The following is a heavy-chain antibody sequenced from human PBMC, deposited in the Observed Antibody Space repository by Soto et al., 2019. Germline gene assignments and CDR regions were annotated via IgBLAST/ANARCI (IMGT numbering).Heavy chain of an antibody. CDR2: ISAYNGNT. Sequence: ASVKVSCKASGYTLTSYCISGVRQAPGQGLEWIGWISAYNGNTNYAHKLQGRVTMTTDTSTSTAYMDLSSPRSDDTAVNYCARDLPGVSVWVLPTSHHFDIWGQGTMVTVSS. CDR3: ARDLPGVSVWVLPTSHHFDI. D-gene: IGHD7-27*01. CDR1: GYTLTSYC. V-gene: IGHV1-18*04. J-gene: IGHJ3*02.